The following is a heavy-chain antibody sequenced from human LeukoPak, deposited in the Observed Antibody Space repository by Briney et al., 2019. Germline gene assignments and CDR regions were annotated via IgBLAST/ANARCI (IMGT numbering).Heavy chain of an antibody. CDR2: MNIGNGNT. D-gene: IGHD3-10*01. J-gene: IGHJ4*02. Sequence: ASVKVSCKASGYTFTSYGISWVRQAPGQGLEWMGWMNIGNGNTKYSQNIQDRITFIRDTSANTVYMELSSLTSEDTAVYYCARSEILDYYYGSGRYFDYWGQGSLVTVSS. CDR3: ARSEILDYYYGSGRYFDY. V-gene: IGHV1-3*04. CDR1: GYTFTSYG.